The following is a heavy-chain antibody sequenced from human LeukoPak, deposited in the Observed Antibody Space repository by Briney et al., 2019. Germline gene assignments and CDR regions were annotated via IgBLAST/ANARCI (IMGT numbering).Heavy chain of an antibody. CDR3: ARVRAATTSDF. Sequence: GGSLRLSCAASGFPFSRYWMHWVRQAPGKGLVSVSRINTDGRNTTYADSVKGRFTISRDNAKNTLFLQMNSLRAEDTAVYYCARVRAATTSDFWGQGTLATVSS. V-gene: IGHV3-74*01. D-gene: IGHD4-17*01. CDR1: GFPFSRYW. CDR2: INTDGRNT. J-gene: IGHJ4*02.